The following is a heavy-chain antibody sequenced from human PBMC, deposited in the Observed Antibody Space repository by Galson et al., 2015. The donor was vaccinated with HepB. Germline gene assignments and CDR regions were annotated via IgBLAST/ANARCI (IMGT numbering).Heavy chain of an antibody. D-gene: IGHD1-26*01. J-gene: IGHJ6*02. CDR2: IYYSGST. CDR1: GGSISSYY. Sequence: SETLSLTCTVSGGSISSYYWSWIRQPPGKGLEWIGYIYYSGSTNYNPSLKSRVTISVDTSKNQFSLKLSSVTAADTAVYYCARDRLRSYPWGGYGMDVWGQGTTVTVSS. CDR3: ARDRLRSYPWGGYGMDV. V-gene: IGHV4-59*01.